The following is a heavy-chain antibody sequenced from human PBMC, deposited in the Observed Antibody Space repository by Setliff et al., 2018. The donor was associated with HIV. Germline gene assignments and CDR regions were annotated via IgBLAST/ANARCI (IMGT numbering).Heavy chain of an antibody. V-gene: IGHV3-23*01. CDR2: ITDSGSTT. J-gene: IGHJ4*02. D-gene: IGHD1-7*01. Sequence: PGESLKISCGASGFTFSSYVMSWVRQAPGKGLEWVSGITDSGSTTYYDDSVKGRFTISRDNSKNTLYLQINSLRAEDTAVYYCAKDARWNYVGFDYWGQGTLVTVSS. CDR3: AKDARWNYVGFDY. CDR1: GFTFSSYV.